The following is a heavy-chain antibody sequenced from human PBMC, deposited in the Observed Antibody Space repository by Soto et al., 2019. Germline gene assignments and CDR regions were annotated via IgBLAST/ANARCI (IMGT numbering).Heavy chain of an antibody. Sequence: QVQLVQSGAEVKKPGSSVKVSCKASGGTFSNYPISWVRQAPGQGLEWMGGIIPIFGTVNYAQKFQGRVTXTADKSXXTAYMELSSLRSEDTAVYYCARGNHRWLQLWYFDLWGRGTLVTVSS. CDR1: GGTFSNYP. CDR3: ARGNHRWLQLWYFDL. D-gene: IGHD5-12*01. J-gene: IGHJ2*01. CDR2: IIPIFGTV. V-gene: IGHV1-69*14.